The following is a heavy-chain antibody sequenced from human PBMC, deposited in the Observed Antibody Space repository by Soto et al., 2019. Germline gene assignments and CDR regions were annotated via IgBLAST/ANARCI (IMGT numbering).Heavy chain of an antibody. CDR2: ISSSSSYI. V-gene: IGHV3-21*01. CDR1: GFTFSSYS. Sequence: EVQLVESGGGLVKPGGSLRLSCAASGFTFSSYSMNWVRQAPGKGLEWVSSISSSSSYIYYADSVKGRFTISRDNAKNSLYLQMNSLRAEDTAVYYCARESVDQWLVTYGMDVWGQGTTVTVSS. D-gene: IGHD6-19*01. J-gene: IGHJ6*02. CDR3: ARESVDQWLVTYGMDV.